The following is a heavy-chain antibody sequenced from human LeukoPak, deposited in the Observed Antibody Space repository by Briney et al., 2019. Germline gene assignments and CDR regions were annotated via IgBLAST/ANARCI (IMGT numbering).Heavy chain of an antibody. CDR1: GFTFSSYS. D-gene: IGHD3-16*01. V-gene: IGHV3-21*01. J-gene: IGHJ4*02. CDR3: ARGYRMGDGDVDY. CDR2: ISSSSSYI. Sequence: PGGSLRLSCAASGFTFSSYSMNWVRQAPGKGLEWVSSISSSSSYIYYADSVKGRFTISRDNAKNSLYLQMNSLRAEDTAVYYCARGYRMGDGDVDYWGQGTLVTVSS.